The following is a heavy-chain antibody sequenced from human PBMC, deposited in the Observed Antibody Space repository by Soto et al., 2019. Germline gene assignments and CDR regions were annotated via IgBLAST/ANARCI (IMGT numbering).Heavy chain of an antibody. V-gene: IGHV3-23*01. CDR2: ISGSANIG. CDR3: SKSGLFYCNGYHHPHFDS. D-gene: IGHD2-15*01. CDR1: GFTSWFTFSNYS. Sequence: GGSLRLSCVVSGFTSWFTFSNYSMNWARQSPGKGREQVAGISGSANIGSYADSVKGRFTIGRDNSNSTLFLQLNSLRAEDTAIFFFSKSGLFYCNGYHHPHFDSWGPGALVTVSS. J-gene: IGHJ4*02.